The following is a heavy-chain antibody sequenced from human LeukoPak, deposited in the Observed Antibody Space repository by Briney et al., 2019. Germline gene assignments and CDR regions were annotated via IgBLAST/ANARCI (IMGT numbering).Heavy chain of an antibody. CDR3: ARDWGYYYYYGMDV. CDR1: GFTFSWST. CDR2: MKEDGTEI. D-gene: IGHD3-16*01. J-gene: IGHJ6*02. Sequence: GGSLRLSCVVSGFTFSWSTMTWVRQAPGKGPEWVAKMKEDGTEIHYVDSVKGRFTISRDNAKNSLYLQMNSLRAEDTAVYYCARDWGYYYYYGMDVWGQGTTVTVSS. V-gene: IGHV3-7*01.